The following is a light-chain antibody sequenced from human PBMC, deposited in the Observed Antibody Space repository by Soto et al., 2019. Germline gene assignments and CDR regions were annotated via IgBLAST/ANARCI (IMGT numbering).Light chain of an antibody. CDR1: SGDVGGYNY. V-gene: IGLV2-14*01. CDR2: DVS. Sequence: QSVLTQPAAVSGSPGQSITISCPGTSGDVGGYNYVSWYQQHPGKAPKLMIYDVSNRPSGVSNRFSGSKSGNTASLTISGLQAEDEADYYCSSYTSSSTVYVFGTGTKVTVL. CDR3: SSYTSSSTVYV. J-gene: IGLJ1*01.